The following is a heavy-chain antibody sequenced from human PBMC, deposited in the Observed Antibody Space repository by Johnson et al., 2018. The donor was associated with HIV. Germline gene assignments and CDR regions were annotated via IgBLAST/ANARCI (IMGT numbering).Heavy chain of an antibody. CDR1: GFTFDDYG. D-gene: IGHD1-1*01. Sequence: MLLVESGGGVVRPGGSLRLSCAASGFTFDDYGLSWVRQAPGKGLEWVSGMNWNGGSTGYADSVKGRCTISRDNAKNSLYLQMNSLRAEDTALYYCARGRPCGWERRRGGFDIGGQGTMVTVSS. J-gene: IGHJ3*02. CDR2: MNWNGGST. CDR3: ARGRPCGWERRRGGFDI. V-gene: IGHV3-20*04.